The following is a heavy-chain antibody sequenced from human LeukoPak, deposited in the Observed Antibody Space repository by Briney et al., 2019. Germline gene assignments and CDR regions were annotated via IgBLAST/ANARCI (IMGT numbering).Heavy chain of an antibody. J-gene: IGHJ4*02. CDR3: ARDRERAADLGY. CDR2: IWYDGSNE. Sequence: PGKSLRLSCAASGFTFSSYGMHWVRQAPGKGLELVANIWYDGSNEHYAGSVKGRFTISRDNSKNTLYLQMNSLRVEDTAVYYCARDRERAADLGYWGQGTLVTVSS. D-gene: IGHD6-13*01. CDR1: GFTFSSYG. V-gene: IGHV3-33*01.